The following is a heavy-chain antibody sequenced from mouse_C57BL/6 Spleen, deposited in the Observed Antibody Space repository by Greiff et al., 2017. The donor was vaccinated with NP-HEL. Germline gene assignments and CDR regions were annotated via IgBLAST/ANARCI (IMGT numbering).Heavy chain of an antibody. CDR1: GFSLTSYG. CDR2: IWRGGST. J-gene: IGHJ4*01. Sequence: QVQLQQSGPGLVQPSQSLSITCTVSGFSLTSYGVHWVRQSPGKGLEWLGVIWRGGSTDYNAALMSRLSITKDNSKSQVFFKMNSLQADDTAIYYCAKWRDAMDYWDQGTSVTVSS. CDR3: AKWRDAMDY. V-gene: IGHV2-5*01.